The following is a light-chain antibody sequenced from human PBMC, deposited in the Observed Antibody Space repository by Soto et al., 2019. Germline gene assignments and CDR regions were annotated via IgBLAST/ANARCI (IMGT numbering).Light chain of an antibody. CDR3: QQYESTPPT. J-gene: IGKJ2*01. Sequence: DIVMTQSPAALAVSLGERATTNCKSSQSVLYSSKNKNYLAWYQQRPGQPPKLLIYWASTRESGVPDRFSGSGSGTDLTLTITSLQAEDVAVYYGQQYESTPPTFGQGTKLEIK. V-gene: IGKV4-1*01. CDR2: WAS. CDR1: QSVLYSSKNKNY.